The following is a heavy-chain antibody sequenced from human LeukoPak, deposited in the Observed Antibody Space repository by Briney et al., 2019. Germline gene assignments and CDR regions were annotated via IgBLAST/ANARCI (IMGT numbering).Heavy chain of an antibody. CDR1: GGSFSGYY. J-gene: IGHJ3*02. V-gene: IGHV4-34*01. Sequence: SETLSLTCAVYGGSFSGYYWSWIRQPPGKGLEWIGKINHSGSTNYNPSLKSRVTISVDTSKNQFSLKLSSVTAADTAVYYCARGTYHYRITKLGGAFDIWGQGTMVTVSS. D-gene: IGHD3-22*01. CDR3: ARGTYHYRITKLGGAFDI. CDR2: INHSGST.